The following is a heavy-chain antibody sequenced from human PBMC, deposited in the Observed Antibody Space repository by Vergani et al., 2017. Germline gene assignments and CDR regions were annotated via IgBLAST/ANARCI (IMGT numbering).Heavy chain of an antibody. J-gene: IGHJ4*02. D-gene: IGHD3-10*01. Sequence: EVQLLESGGDLVQPGGSLRLSCEASGITFWKFGMHWVRQGPGKGLEWVSGISWNSGAVDYADSVRGRFTISRDNAKNSLFLEMNSLRFEDTAVYYCAKDRGFGELLGYFDYWGQGTLVTVSS. CDR2: ISWNSGAV. CDR3: AKDRGFGELLGYFDY. CDR1: GITFWKFG. V-gene: IGHV3-9*01.